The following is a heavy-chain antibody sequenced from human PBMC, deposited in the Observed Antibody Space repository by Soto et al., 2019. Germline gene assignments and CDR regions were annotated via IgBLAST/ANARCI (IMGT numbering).Heavy chain of an antibody. J-gene: IGHJ4*02. CDR3: ARGIDGSVSYYDAHQYYFDY. V-gene: IGHV1-18*01. CDR2: ISAYNGNT. CDR1: GYTFTSYG. Sequence: GASVKVSCKASGYTFTSYGISWVRQAPGQGLEWMGWISAYNGNTNYAQKLQGRVTMTTDTSTSTAYMELRSLRSDDTAVYYCARGIDGSVSYYDAHQYYFDYWGQGPLVTVSS. D-gene: IGHD3-10*01.